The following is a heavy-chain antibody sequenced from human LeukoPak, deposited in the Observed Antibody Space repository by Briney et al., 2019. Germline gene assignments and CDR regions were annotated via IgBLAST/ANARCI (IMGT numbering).Heavy chain of an antibody. CDR3: AKDDAWLQYGN. J-gene: IGHJ4*02. V-gene: IGHV3-30*04. Sequence: GGSLRLSCAASGFTFSSHAMHWVRQAPGKGLEWVAVISYDGSNKYYADSVKGRFTISRDNSKGTVYLQMNSLRPEDTAVYYCAKDDAWLQYGNWGRGTLVTVSS. D-gene: IGHD5-24*01. CDR1: GFTFSSHA. CDR2: ISYDGSNK.